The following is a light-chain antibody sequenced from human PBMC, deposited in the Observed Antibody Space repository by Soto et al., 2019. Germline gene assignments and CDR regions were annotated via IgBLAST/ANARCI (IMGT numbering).Light chain of an antibody. J-gene: IGLJ2*01. CDR2: EVT. CDR1: SSDVGGYDY. CDR3: ISYAGSNSL. V-gene: IGLV2-8*01. Sequence: QSVLTQPPSASGSPGQSVTISCTGTSSDVGGYDYVSWFQQHPGKVPRLLIYEVTERPSGVPDRFSGSKSGNTASLTVSGRRAEDEADYYCISYAGSNSLFGGGTKLTVL.